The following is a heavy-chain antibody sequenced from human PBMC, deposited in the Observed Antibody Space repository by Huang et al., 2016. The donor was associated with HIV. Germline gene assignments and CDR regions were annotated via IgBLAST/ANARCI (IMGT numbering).Heavy chain of an antibody. CDR3: ARLPGSITMIRGVITDPY. J-gene: IGHJ4*02. V-gene: IGHV4-39*01. CDR2: IYYSGST. D-gene: IGHD3-10*01. Sequence: QLQLQESGPGLVKPSETLSLTCTVSGGSIRSDNYYWGWIRQPPGKGREGIGSIYYSGSTYYHPSLESRVNIAVDTAKNQFSLKMRSGSAADTAVYYCARLPGSITMIRGVITDPYWGQGTLVTVSS. CDR1: GGSIRSDNYY.